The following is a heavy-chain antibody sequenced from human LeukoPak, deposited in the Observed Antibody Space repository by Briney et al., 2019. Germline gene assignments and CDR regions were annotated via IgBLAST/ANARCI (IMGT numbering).Heavy chain of an antibody. CDR1: GGTFSSYA. V-gene: IGHV1-69*05. Sequence: SVKVSCKASGGTFSSYAISWVRQAPGQGLEWMGRIIPIFGTADYAQKFQGRVTITTDESTSTAYMELSSLRSEDTAVYYCAREEGYYSGSYHLDYWGQGTLVTVSS. J-gene: IGHJ4*02. D-gene: IGHD1-26*01. CDR2: IIPIFGTA. CDR3: AREEGYYSGSYHLDY.